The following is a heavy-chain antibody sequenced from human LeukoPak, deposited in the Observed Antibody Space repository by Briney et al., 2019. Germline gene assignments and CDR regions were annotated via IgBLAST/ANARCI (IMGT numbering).Heavy chain of an antibody. J-gene: IGHJ6*03. CDR2: IYYSGST. Sequence: SETLSLTCTVSGGSISSGGYYWSWIRQHPGKGLEWIGYIYYSGSTYYNPSLKGRVTISVGTSKNQFSLKLSSVTAADTAVYYCARGRGLTSTGYYYYYMDVWGKGTTVTVSS. V-gene: IGHV4-31*03. CDR1: GGSISSGGYY. D-gene: IGHD1-1*01. CDR3: ARGRGLTSTGYYYYYMDV.